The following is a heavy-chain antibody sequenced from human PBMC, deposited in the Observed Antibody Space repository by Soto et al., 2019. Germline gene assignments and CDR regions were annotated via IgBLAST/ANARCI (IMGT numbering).Heavy chain of an antibody. CDR3: AREPGSSGWALDY. J-gene: IGHJ4*02. D-gene: IGHD6-19*01. V-gene: IGHV3-30-3*01. CDR1: GFTFSSYA. Sequence: GGSLRLSCAASGFTFSSYAMHWVRQAPGKGLEWVAVISYDGSNKYYADSVKGRFTISRDNSKNTLYLQMNSLRAEDTAVYYCAREPGSSGWALDYWGQGTLVTVSS. CDR2: ISYDGSNK.